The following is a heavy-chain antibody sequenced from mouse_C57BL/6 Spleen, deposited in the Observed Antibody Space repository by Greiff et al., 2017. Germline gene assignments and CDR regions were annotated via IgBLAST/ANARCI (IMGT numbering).Heavy chain of an antibody. CDR3: ASSWGYGLDY. CDR1: GYTFTDYN. V-gene: IGHV1-18*01. J-gene: IGHJ2*01. D-gene: IGHD2-2*01. CDR2: INPNNGGT. Sequence: EVQLQQSGPELVKPGASVKISCKASGYTFTDYNMDWVKQSHGKSLEWIGDINPNNGGTNYNQKFKGKATLTVDKSSSTAYLALRRLTSEDTAGXCGASSWGYGLDYWGQGTTLTVSS.